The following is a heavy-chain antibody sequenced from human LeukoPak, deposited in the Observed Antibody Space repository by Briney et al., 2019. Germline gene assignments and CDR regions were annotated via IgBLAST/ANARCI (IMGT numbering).Heavy chain of an antibody. CDR3: ARGEDDYYYYMDV. J-gene: IGHJ6*03. D-gene: IGHD1-26*01. V-gene: IGHV4-59*01. Sequence: SETLSLTCTVSGGSISSYYWSWIRQPPGKGLEWIGYIYYSGSTNYNPSLKSRVTISVDTSKNQFSLKLSSVTAADTAVYYCARGEDDYYYYMDVWGKGTTVTVSS. CDR1: GGSISSYY. CDR2: IYYSGST.